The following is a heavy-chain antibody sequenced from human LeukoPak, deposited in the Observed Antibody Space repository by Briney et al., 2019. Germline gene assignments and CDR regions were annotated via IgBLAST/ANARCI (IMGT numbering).Heavy chain of an antibody. J-gene: IGHJ3*01. D-gene: IGHD3-10*01. CDR1: GGSISSDGYY. V-gene: IGHV4-30-2*01. CDR2: IRHSGST. CDR3: ASPMTSMVRGLQGIDGFNF. Sequence: SETLSLTCTVSGGSISSDGYYWAWIRQPPGKGLEWIGHIRHSGSTHYKSPLKSRVTISMDRSENQVSLKLNSVTAADTAVYYCASPMTSMVRGLQGIDGFNFWGQGTMVTVSS.